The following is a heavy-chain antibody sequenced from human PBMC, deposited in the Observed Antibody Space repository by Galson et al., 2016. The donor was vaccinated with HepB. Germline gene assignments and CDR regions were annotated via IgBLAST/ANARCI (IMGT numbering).Heavy chain of an antibody. J-gene: IGHJ6*02. CDR1: GFTFTTYS. CDR2: ISSRSSYI. V-gene: IGHV3-21*06. D-gene: IGHD3-9*01. CDR3: ARLGAGAIPTNFERDYYYGMDF. Sequence: SLRLSCAVPGFTFTTYSMSWVRQVPGKGLEWVSSISSRSSYIYYADSVKGRFTISRDNARNSLYLELNSLRAEDTALYYCARLGAGAIPTNFERDYYYGMDFWGQGTTVTVSS.